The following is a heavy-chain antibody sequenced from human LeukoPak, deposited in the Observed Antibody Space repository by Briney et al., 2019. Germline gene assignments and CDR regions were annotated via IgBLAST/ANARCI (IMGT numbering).Heavy chain of an antibody. CDR1: GFTFSRHA. CDR2: ISGSGGFT. J-gene: IGHJ4*02. V-gene: IGHV3-23*01. CDR3: ATASYYDSRGYDPLDY. Sequence: PGGFLRLSCAASGFTFSRHAMSWVRQAPGKGLEWVSGISGSGGFTYYADSVKGRFTISRDNSKNTLYLQMNSLRAEDTAVYYCATASYYDSRGYDPLDYWGQGTLVPVSS. D-gene: IGHD3-22*01.